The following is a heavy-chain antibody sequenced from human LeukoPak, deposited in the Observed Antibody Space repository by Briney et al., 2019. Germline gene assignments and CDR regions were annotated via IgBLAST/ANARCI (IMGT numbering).Heavy chain of an antibody. CDR3: AKDTYSSSWGYFDY. CDR1: GFTFSSYG. CDR2: ISYDGINK. Sequence: PGRSLRLSCAASGFTFSSYGMHWVRQAPGKGLEWVAVISYDGINKYYADSVKGRFTISRDNSKNTLYLQMNSLRAEDTAVYYCAKDTYSSSWGYFDYWGQGTLVTVSS. J-gene: IGHJ4*02. D-gene: IGHD6-13*01. V-gene: IGHV3-30*18.